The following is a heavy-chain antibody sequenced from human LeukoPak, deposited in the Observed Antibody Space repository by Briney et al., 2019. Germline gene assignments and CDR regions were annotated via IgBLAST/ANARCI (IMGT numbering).Heavy chain of an antibody. CDR3: ARGGGARTPTALRRYCGGDCSFIDY. V-gene: IGHV1-69*05. Sequence: SVKVSCKASGGTFSSYAISWVRQAPGQGLEWMGGIIPIFGTANYAQKFQGRVTITTDESTSTAYMELSSLRSEDTAVYYCARGGGARTPTALRRYCGGDCSFIDYWGQGTLVTVSS. CDR1: GGTFSSYA. J-gene: IGHJ4*02. CDR2: IIPIFGTA. D-gene: IGHD2-21*02.